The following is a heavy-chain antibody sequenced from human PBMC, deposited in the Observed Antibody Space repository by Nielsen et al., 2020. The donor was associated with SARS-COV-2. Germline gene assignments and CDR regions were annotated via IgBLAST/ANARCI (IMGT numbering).Heavy chain of an antibody. CDR3: ARRAYSSSGYYYYYMDV. J-gene: IGHJ6*03. CDR1: GGSISSYY. V-gene: IGHV4-59*08. Sequence: SETLSLTCTVSGGSISSYYWSWIRQPPGKGLEWIGYIYYSGSTNYNPSLKSRVTISVDTSKNQFSLKLSSVTAADTAVYYCARRAYSSSGYYYYYMDVWGKGTTVTVSS. D-gene: IGHD6-6*01. CDR2: IYYSGST.